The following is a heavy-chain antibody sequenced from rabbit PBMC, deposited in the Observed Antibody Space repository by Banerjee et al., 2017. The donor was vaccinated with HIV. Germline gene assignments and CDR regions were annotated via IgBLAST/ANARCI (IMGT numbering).Heavy chain of an antibody. J-gene: IGHJ4*01. CDR2: IYAGNSGTT. Sequence: QEQLEESGGDLVKPEGSLTLTCTASGFSFTNKYVMCWVRQAPGKGLEWIACIYAGNSGTTYYASWAKGRFTISKTSSTTVTLQMTSLTAADTATYFCARDLAGVIGWNFNLWGPGTLVNVS. D-gene: IGHD4-1*01. V-gene: IGHV1S45*01. CDR1: GFSFTNKYV. CDR3: ARDLAGVIGWNFNL.